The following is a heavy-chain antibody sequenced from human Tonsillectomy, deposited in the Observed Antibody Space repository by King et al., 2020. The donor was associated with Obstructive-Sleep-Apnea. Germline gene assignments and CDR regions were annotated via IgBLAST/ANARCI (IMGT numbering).Heavy chain of an antibody. CDR3: AKDAHHNYTIDYYYYGMDV. Sequence: QLVQSGGGVVQPGGSLRLSCAASGFTFADYVFHWVRQAPGKGLEWVSLISWDGENTYYADSVKGRFTISRDNSKNSLYLQMSSLRTEDTALYYCAKDAHHNYTIDYYYYGMDVWGQGTTVTVSS. V-gene: IGHV3-43*01. CDR1: GFTFADYV. D-gene: IGHD4-11*01. J-gene: IGHJ6*02. CDR2: ISWDGENT.